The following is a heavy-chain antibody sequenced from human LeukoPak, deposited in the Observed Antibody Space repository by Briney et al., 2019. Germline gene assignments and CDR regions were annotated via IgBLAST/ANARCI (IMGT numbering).Heavy chain of an antibody. CDR3: ARGYKGTNFDY. D-gene: IGHD1-14*01. J-gene: IGHJ4*02. Sequence: GGSLRLSCAASGFIFSSAWMSWVRQAPGKGLEWVSVIYSGGSTYYADSVKGRFTISRDNSKNTLYLQMNSLRAEDTAVYYCARGYKGTNFDYWGQGTLVTVSS. CDR1: GFIFSSAW. V-gene: IGHV3-53*01. CDR2: IYSGGST.